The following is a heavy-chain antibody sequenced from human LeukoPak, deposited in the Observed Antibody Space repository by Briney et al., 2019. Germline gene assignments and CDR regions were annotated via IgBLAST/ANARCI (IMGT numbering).Heavy chain of an antibody. D-gene: IGHD6-6*01. V-gene: IGHV4-34*01. J-gene: IGHJ4*02. CDR3: ASPRDYSSSSFDY. CDR2: INHSGST. Sequence: PSETLSLTCAVYGGSFSGYYWSWIRQPPGKGLEWIGEINHSGSTNYNPSLKSRVTISVDTSKNQFSLKLSSVTAADTAVYYCASPRDYSSSSFDYWGQGTLVTVSS. CDR1: GGSFSGYY.